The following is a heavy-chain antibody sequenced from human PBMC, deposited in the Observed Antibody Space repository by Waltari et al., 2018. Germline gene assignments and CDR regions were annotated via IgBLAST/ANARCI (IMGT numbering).Heavy chain of an antibody. CDR2: ISSSSSTI. CDR1: GFTFSSCS. D-gene: IGHD4-4*01. Sequence: EVQLVEYGGGLVQPGGSLSASCPASGFTFSSCSMNWVRQAPGKGLEWVSYISSSSSTIYYADSVKGLFTISRDNAKNSLYLQMNSLRAEDTAVYYCASATVTNLGFDYWGQGTLVTVSS. V-gene: IGHV3-48*01. CDR3: ASATVTNLGFDY. J-gene: IGHJ4*02.